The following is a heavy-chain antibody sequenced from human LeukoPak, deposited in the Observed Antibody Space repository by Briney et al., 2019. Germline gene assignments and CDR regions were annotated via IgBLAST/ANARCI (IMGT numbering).Heavy chain of an antibody. V-gene: IGHV3-48*02. CDR2: ISSSSTI. J-gene: IGHJ4*02. CDR1: GLTFSSYS. D-gene: IGHD3-22*01. Sequence: GGSLRLSCAASGLTFSSYSMNWVRQAPGKGLEWVSYISSSSTIYYADSVKGRFTISRDNAKNSLYLQMNSLRDEDTAVYYCAREAQGWYYYDSSGLDYWGQGTLVTVSS. CDR3: AREAQGWYYYDSSGLDY.